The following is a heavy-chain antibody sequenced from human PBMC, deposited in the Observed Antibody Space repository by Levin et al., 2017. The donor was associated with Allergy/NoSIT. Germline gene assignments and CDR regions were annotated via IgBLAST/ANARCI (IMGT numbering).Heavy chain of an antibody. CDR3: AKVGYSSGWDVYYFHS. D-gene: IGHD6-19*01. CDR2: ISGSGSGT. V-gene: IGHV3-23*01. CDR1: GFTFSSYA. Sequence: GGSLRLSCVASGFTFSSYAMSGVRQAPRKGLEWVSGISGSGSGTYYADSVKGRFTISRDNSKNTLYLQMNSLRAEDTAVYYCAKVGYSSGWDVYYFHSWGQGTLVTVSS. J-gene: IGHJ4*02.